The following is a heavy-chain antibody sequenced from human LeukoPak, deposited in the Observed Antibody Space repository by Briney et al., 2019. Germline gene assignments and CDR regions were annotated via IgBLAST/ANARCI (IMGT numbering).Heavy chain of an antibody. CDR1: GITVSSSF. Sequence: GGSLRLSCAASGITVSSSFMSWVRQVPGKGLEWVSIIYAAGATYTADSVTGRFTISRDTSKNMLNLEMTSLRPEDTAVYFRARVGIYRTGSAYFDHWGQGTLVAVSS. J-gene: IGHJ4*02. CDR2: IYAAGAT. CDR3: ARVGIYRTGSAYFDH. D-gene: IGHD3-10*01. V-gene: IGHV3-66*01.